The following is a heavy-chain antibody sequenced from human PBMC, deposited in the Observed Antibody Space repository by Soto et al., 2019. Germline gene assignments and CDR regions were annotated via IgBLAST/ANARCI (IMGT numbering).Heavy chain of an antibody. CDR1: GFTFSSYA. Sequence: LGGSLRLSCAASGFTFSSYAMSWVRQAPGKGLEWVSAISGSGGSTYYADSVKGRFTISRDNSKNTLYLQMNSLRAEDTAVYYCAKLEVRGVINRHFDYWGQGTLVTVSS. J-gene: IGHJ4*02. CDR3: AKLEVRGVINRHFDY. V-gene: IGHV3-23*01. CDR2: ISGSGGST. D-gene: IGHD3-10*01.